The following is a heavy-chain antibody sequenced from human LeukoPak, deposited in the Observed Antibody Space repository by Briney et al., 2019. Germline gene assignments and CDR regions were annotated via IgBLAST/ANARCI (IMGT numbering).Heavy chain of an antibody. Sequence: GGTLRLSCAASGFTFSSYGMHWVRQAPGKGLEWVAVISYDGSNKYYADSVKGRFTISRDTSKNTLYLQMNSLRAEDTAVYYCAKDYGDFQNFDYWGQGTLVTVSS. CDR2: ISYDGSNK. V-gene: IGHV3-30*18. J-gene: IGHJ4*02. CDR1: GFTFSSYG. CDR3: AKDYGDFQNFDY. D-gene: IGHD4-17*01.